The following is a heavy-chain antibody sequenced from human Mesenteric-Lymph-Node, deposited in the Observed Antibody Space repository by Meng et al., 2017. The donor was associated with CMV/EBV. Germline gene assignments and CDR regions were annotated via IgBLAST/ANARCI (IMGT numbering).Heavy chain of an antibody. CDR3: AKAISSIASRGYFDY. J-gene: IGHJ4*02. D-gene: IGHD6-6*01. CDR1: GFTFSSYA. CDR2: ITWDGGST. V-gene: IGHV3-43D*03. Sequence: GGSLRLSCAASGFTFSSYAMHWVRQPPGKGLEWVSLITWDGGSTYYADSVKGRFTISRDNSKNSLYLQMNSLRVEDTAFYYCAKAISSIASRGYFDYWGQGTLVTVSS.